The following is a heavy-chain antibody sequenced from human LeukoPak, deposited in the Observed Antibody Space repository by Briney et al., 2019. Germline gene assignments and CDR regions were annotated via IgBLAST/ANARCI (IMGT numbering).Heavy chain of an antibody. CDR3: ATGVGDYCLGGICYPFDY. J-gene: IGHJ4*02. V-gene: IGHV3-23*01. CDR2: ISGGGGST. D-gene: IGHD2-15*01. Sequence: QPGGTVRFYCDAYGFTFSTYARMWLGQAPGQGREGVLAISGGGGSTTYADAEKGRCTVTRDNSTNTLFLQMNSMSPEDTAVYYCATGVGDYCLGGICYPFDYWGQGTLVTVSS. CDR1: GFTFSTYA.